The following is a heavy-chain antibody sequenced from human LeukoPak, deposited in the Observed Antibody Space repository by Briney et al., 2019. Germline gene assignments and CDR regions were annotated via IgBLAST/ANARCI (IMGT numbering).Heavy chain of an antibody. CDR1: GYTFTSYD. Sequence: ASVKVSCKASGYTFTSYDINWVRQATGQGLEWMGWISAYNGNTNYAQKLQGRVTMTTDTSTSTAYMELRSLRSDDTAVYYCARDTRVRLGELSLDYWGQGTLVTVSS. J-gene: IGHJ4*02. D-gene: IGHD3-16*02. CDR2: ISAYNGNT. CDR3: ARDTRVRLGELSLDY. V-gene: IGHV1-18*01.